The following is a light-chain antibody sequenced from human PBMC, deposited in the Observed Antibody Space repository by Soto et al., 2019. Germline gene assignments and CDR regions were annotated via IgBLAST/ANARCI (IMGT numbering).Light chain of an antibody. CDR3: AAWDDSLSDWV. CDR2: RNN. J-gene: IGLJ3*02. Sequence: QSVLTQPPSASGTPGQRVTISCSGSSSNIGSNYVYWYQQLPGTAPKLLIYRNNQRPSGVPDRFSGSKSGTSASLAISGLRCEDEADYYCAAWDDSLSDWVFGGGTKLTVL. V-gene: IGLV1-47*01. CDR1: SSNIGSNY.